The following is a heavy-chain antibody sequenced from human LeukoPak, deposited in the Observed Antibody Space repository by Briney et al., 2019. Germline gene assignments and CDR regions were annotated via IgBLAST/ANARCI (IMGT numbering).Heavy chain of an antibody. V-gene: IGHV3-7*04. CDR1: GFTFSGYW. CDR3: ARDGTYGDYNYYYGLDV. D-gene: IGHD4-17*01. Sequence: GGSLRLSCAASGFTFSGYWMSWVRQAPGKGLEWLANIKSDGSEKYYVDSGKGRFTISRDNAKNSLYLQMNSLRDEDTAVYYCARDGTYGDYNYYYGLDVWGQGTPVTVSS. J-gene: IGHJ6*02. CDR2: IKSDGSEK.